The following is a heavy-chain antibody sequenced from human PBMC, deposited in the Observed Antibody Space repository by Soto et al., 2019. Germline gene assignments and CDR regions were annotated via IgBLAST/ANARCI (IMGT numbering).Heavy chain of an antibody. D-gene: IGHD5-12*01. CDR1: GFTFSSYD. J-gene: IGHJ6*02. CDR3: ARGLHSGYGLGYYYYGMDV. V-gene: IGHV3-13*01. Sequence: GGSLRLSCAASGFTFSSYDMHWVRQATGKGLEWVSAIGTAGDTYYPGSVKGRFTISRENAKNSLYLQMNSLRAEDTAVYYCARGLHSGYGLGYYYYGMDVWGQGTTVTVSS. CDR2: IGTAGDT.